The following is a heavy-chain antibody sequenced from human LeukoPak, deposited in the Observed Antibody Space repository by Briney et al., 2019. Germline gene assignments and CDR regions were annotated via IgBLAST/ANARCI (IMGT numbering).Heavy chain of an antibody. D-gene: IGHD3-10*01. CDR3: VKGLYPIVRSPFDY. CDR1: GDSVSSNSAV. CDR2: TYYRSKWRD. V-gene: IGHV6-1*01. J-gene: IGHJ4*02. Sequence: SQTLSLTCDISGDSVSSNSAVWNWIRQSPSRGLEWLGKTYYRSKWRDDSAVSVRGRVTITPDTSKNQFSLQLSSVTPEDTAVYYCVKGLYPIVRSPFDYWGQGTLVTVSS.